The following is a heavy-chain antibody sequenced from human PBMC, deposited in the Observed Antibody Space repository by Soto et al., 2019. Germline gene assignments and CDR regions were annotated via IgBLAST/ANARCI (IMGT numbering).Heavy chain of an antibody. CDR2: IIPIFGTA. J-gene: IGHJ4*02. V-gene: IGHV1-69*13. CDR3: AKNFKHYYDSGVYHFDN. Sequence: GASVKVSCKASGGTFSSYAISWVRQAPGQGLEWMGGIIPIFGTANYAQKFQGRVTITADESTSTAYMELSSLRSEDTAVYYCAKNFKHYYDSGVYHFDNGGQGTLVTVSS. CDR1: GGTFSSYA. D-gene: IGHD3-22*01.